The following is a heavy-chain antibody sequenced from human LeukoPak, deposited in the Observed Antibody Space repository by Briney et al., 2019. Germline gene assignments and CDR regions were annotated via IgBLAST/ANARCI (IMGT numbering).Heavy chain of an antibody. D-gene: IGHD6-13*01. CDR3: GGFGYEAAVDL. CDR2: IKPDGSET. V-gene: IGHV3-7*01. J-gene: IGHJ4*02. Sequence: GGSLRLSCAASGFTFSTYWMTWVRQAPGKGLEWVANIKPDGSETYYVYPVKGRFTISRDNAKSFLYLQMNSLRGEDTAVYHCGGFGYEAAVDLWGQGTLVTVSS. CDR1: GFTFSTYW.